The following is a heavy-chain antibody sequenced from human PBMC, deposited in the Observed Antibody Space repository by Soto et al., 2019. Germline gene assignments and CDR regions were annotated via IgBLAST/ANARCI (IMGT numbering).Heavy chain of an antibody. V-gene: IGHV3-53*01. Sequence: VGSLRLSCAASGFTVSGIYMTCVRQAPGKGLEWISIIYSGGSTFYADSVKGRFTIPRDNSKNTLYHQMNSLRADDTAVYYCARGATITHGPFDCWGQGSMVTVSS. D-gene: IGHD3-9*01. J-gene: IGHJ4*02. CDR2: IYSGGST. CDR3: ARGATITHGPFDC. CDR1: GFTVSGIY.